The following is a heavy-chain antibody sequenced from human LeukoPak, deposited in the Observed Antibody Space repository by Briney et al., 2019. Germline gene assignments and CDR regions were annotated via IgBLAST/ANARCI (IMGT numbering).Heavy chain of an antibody. Sequence: SETLSLTCTVSAGSIISSDYHWGWVRQPPGKGLEWIGTISYSGNTDYNPSLRSRVTISVDTSNNQFSLKLGSVTAADTAVYHCARHCCSGPAKRVFDIWGQGTMVTVSS. D-gene: IGHD2-15*01. J-gene: IGHJ3*02. CDR3: ARHCCSGPAKRVFDI. V-gene: IGHV4-39*01. CDR1: AGSIISSDYH. CDR2: ISYSGNT.